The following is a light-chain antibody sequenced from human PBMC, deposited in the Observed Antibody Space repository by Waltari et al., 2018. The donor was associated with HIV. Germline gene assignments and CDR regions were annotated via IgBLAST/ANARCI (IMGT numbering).Light chain of an antibody. CDR2: NTS. V-gene: IGKV3-15*01. J-gene: IGKJ2*01. Sequence: DIVMTQSPATLSVSPGERATLSCRATQSLSSNLAWYQHKPGQGPRLVIYNTSTRATGIPARFSGSGSGTEFTLTISSLQSEDFAVYYCQQYNNWPPEYTFGQGTKLEIK. CDR1: QSLSSN. CDR3: QQYNNWPPEYT.